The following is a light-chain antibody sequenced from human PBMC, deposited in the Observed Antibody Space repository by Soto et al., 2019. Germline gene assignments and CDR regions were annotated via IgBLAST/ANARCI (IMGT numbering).Light chain of an antibody. CDR1: HSLSGY. CDR2: GAS. Sequence: DIQMPQSPSTLPASVGDRVTITCRASHSLSGYLSWYQQKPGKAPKILICGASTLQSGVPSRFSGSGSGTEFTLTISSLQPEDFATVYCQQSSYTPWTFGQGTKVDIK. J-gene: IGKJ1*01. CDR3: QQSSYTPWT. V-gene: IGKV1-39*01.